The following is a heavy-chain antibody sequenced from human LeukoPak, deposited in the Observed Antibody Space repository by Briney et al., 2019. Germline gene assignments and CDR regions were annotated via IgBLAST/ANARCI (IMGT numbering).Heavy chain of an antibody. CDR2: LSGSGDST. J-gene: IGHJ6*03. D-gene: IGHD3-22*01. V-gene: IGHV3-23*01. CDR1: GFTFSTYA. CDR3: AKSQYSSSYRGLMDV. Sequence: GESLRLSCAASGFTFSTYAMSWVRQAPGKGLEWVSTLSGSGDSTFYADSVKGRFTISRDNSKNTLYLQMNSLRAEDTAVYYCAKSQYSSSYRGLMDVWGKGTTVTVSS.